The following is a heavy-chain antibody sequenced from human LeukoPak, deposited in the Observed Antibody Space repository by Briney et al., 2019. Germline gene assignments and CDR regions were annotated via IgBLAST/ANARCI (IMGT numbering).Heavy chain of an antibody. CDR1: GFTLSSYS. J-gene: IGHJ4*02. D-gene: IGHD3-9*01. V-gene: IGHV3-21*01. CDR3: ARVDIWTGYYPFYY. Sequence: GGSLRLSRAASGFTLSSYSMNWVRPAPGKGLEWVSSISSSSSYIYYADSVRRRFTISRDNAKNSLYLQMNRLRAEDTAVYCCARVDIWTGYYPFYYWGQGTLVTVSS. CDR2: ISSSSSYI.